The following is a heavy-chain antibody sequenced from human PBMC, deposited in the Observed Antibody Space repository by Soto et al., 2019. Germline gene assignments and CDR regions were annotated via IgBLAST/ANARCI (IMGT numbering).Heavy chain of an antibody. J-gene: IGHJ6*03. Sequence: ASVKVSCKASGYTFTSYYMHWVRQAPGQGLEWMGIINPSGGSTSYAQKFQGRVTMTRDTSTSTVYMELSSLRSEDTAVYYCARDAGYCSGGSCYYDEYCYYMAVWGKGTTDTGSS. V-gene: IGHV1-46*01. CDR3: ARDAGYCSGGSCYYDEYCYYMAV. CDR2: INPSGGST. D-gene: IGHD2-15*01. CDR1: GYTFTSYY.